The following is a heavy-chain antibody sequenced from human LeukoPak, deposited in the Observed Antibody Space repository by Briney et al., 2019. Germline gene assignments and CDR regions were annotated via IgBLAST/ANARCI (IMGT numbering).Heavy chain of an antibody. V-gene: IGHV6-1*01. D-gene: IGHD6-6*01. CDR1: GDSVSSKSAA. CDR3: AIGEVTYSIAARLDY. Sequence: SQTITLTCAISGDSVSSKSAAWTWIRQSPSRGLEWLGRTYYRSKWYNDYAVSVKSRITINPDTSKNQYSLQLTSVTPEDTAVYYCAIGEVTYSIAARLDYWGQGTLVTVSS. J-gene: IGHJ4*02. CDR2: TYYRSKWYN.